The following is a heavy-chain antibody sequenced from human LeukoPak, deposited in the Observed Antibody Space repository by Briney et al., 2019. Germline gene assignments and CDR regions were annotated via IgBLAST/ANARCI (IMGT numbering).Heavy chain of an antibody. CDR2: IRQDGNWR. J-gene: IGHJ4*02. CDR1: GFTFSRHW. V-gene: IGHV3-7*01. CDR3: AKDSHRTGSYSGTYPYYFDY. D-gene: IGHD2-21*01. Sequence: GGSLRLSCAASGFTFSRHWMSWVRQAPGKGLEWVAHIRQDGNWRHHVDSVKGRFTISRDNAKNSLYLQMNSLRVEDTAVYYCAKDSHRTGSYSGTYPYYFDYWGQGTLVSVSS.